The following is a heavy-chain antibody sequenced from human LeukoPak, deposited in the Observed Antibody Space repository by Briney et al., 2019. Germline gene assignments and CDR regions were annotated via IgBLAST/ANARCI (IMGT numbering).Heavy chain of an antibody. J-gene: IGHJ4*02. Sequence: SETLSLTCAVSGGSISSSNWWSWVRQPPGKGLEWIGQIYHSGSTYYNPSLKSRVTISVDRSKNQFSLKLSSVTAADTAVYYCARGSLLRFLEWPLDYWGQGTLVTVSS. V-gene: IGHV4-4*02. CDR2: IYHSGST. CDR3: ARGSLLRFLEWPLDY. CDR1: GGSISSSNW. D-gene: IGHD3-3*01.